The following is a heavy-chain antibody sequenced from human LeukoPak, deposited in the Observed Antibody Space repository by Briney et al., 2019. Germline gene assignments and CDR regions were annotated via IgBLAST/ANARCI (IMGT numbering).Heavy chain of an antibody. CDR1: GYSFSSYW. Sequence: GESLKISCKGSGYSFSSYWIGWVRQMPGKGLEWMGIIYPGDSDTRYSPSFQGQVTISADKSISTAYLQWSSLKASDTAIYYCARPVGTHFDTSRGYFDPWGQGTLVTVSS. CDR3: ARPVGTHFDTSRGYFDP. CDR2: IYPGDSDT. J-gene: IGHJ5*02. D-gene: IGHD3-22*01. V-gene: IGHV5-51*01.